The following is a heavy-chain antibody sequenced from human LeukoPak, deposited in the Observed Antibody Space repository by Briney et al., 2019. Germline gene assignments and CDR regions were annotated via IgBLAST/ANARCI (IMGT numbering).Heavy chain of an antibody. V-gene: IGHV3-53*01. D-gene: IGHD3-3*01. CDR1: GFTVSSNY. CDR2: IYSGGST. CDR3: AKDRTYDFWSGYPRGYYYMDV. J-gene: IGHJ6*03. Sequence: PGGSLRLSCAASGFTVSSNYMSWVRQAPGKGLEWVSVIYSGGSTYYADSVKGRFTISRDNSKNTLYLQMNSLRAEDTAVYYCAKDRTYDFWSGYPRGYYYMDVWGKGTTVTVSS.